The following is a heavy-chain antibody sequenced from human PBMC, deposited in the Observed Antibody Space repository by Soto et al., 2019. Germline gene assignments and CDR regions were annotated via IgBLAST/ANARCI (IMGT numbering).Heavy chain of an antibody. CDR3: ARMYSSGSGCLHP. Sequence: SETLSLTCFVSGYSITAGGYYWSWIRHHPGKGLEWIGSFYSSGSIIYNPSLRSRVSISGDTSSNQFSMSPTSVTAADTARYYWARMYSSGSGCLHPWGQGTLVTVAS. CDR2: FYSSGSI. CDR1: GYSITAGGYY. D-gene: IGHD6-19*01. J-gene: IGHJ5*02. V-gene: IGHV4-31*10.